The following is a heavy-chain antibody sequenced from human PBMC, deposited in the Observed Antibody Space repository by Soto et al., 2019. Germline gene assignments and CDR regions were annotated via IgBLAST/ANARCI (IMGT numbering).Heavy chain of an antibody. CDR3: ARDAGGYSGYDPDY. V-gene: IGHV1-69*13. J-gene: IGHJ4*02. D-gene: IGHD5-12*01. Sequence: SVKVSCKASGYTFTGYYMHWVRQAPGQGLEWMGGIIPIFGTANYAQKFQGRVTITADESTSTAYMELSSLRSEDTAVYYCARDAGGYSGYDPDYWGQGTLVTVSS. CDR2: IIPIFGTA. CDR1: GYTFTGYY.